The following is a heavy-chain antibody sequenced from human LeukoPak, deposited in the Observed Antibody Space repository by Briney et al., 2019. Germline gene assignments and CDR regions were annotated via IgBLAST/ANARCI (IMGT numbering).Heavy chain of an antibody. V-gene: IGHV3-30*18. Sequence: GRSLRLSCAASGFTFSSYGMHWVRQAPGKGLEWVAVISYDGSNKYYADSVKGRFTISRDNSKTTLYLQMNSLRAEDTAVYYCAKGRAFDWNTGGQGTLVTVSS. CDR2: ISYDGSNK. J-gene: IGHJ4*02. CDR3: AKGRAFDWNT. D-gene: IGHD3-9*01. CDR1: GFTFSSYG.